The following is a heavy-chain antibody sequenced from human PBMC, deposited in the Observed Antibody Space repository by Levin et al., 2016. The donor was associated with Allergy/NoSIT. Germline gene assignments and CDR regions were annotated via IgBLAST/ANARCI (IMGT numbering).Heavy chain of an antibody. CDR3: AREGGYSYGYGYYYYYYMDV. V-gene: IGHV3-21*01. CDR2: ISSSSSYI. J-gene: IGHJ6*03. Sequence: WIRQPPGKGLEWVSSISSSSSYIYYADSVKGRFTISRDNAKNPLYLQMNSLRAEDTAVYYCAREGGYSYGYGYYYYYYMDVWGKGTTVTVSS. D-gene: IGHD5-18*01.